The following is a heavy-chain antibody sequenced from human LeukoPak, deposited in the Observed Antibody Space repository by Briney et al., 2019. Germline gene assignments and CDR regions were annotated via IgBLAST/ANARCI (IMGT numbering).Heavy chain of an antibody. CDR2: INTNTGNP. J-gene: IGHJ5*02. CDR3: ARDRSSGWFDP. CDR1: GYTFTGYY. V-gene: IGHV7-4-1*02. D-gene: IGHD6-19*01. Sequence: ASVKVSCKASGYTFTGYYMHWVRQAPGQGLEWMGWINTNTGNPTYAQGFTGRFVFSLDTSVSTAYLQISSLKAEDTAVYYCARDRSSGWFDPWGQGTLVTVSS.